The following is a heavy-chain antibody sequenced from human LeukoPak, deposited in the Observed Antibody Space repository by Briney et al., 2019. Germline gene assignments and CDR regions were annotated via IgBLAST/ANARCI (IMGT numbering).Heavy chain of an antibody. CDR1: GFTFSTYG. J-gene: IGHJ4*02. V-gene: IGHV3-23*01. CDR2: ISGRDSNT. D-gene: IGHD4-23*01. Sequence: GGSLRLSCAASGFTFSTYGMSWVRQAPGKGLEWVSAISGRDSNTYYADSVEGRFTISRDNSKNTLYLYFNSLRAEDTAVYYCAKRSDYGGNGNYFDSWGQGTPVTVSS. CDR3: AKRSDYGGNGNYFDS.